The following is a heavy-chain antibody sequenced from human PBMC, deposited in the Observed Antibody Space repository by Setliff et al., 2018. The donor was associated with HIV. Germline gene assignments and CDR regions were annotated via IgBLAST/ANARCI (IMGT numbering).Heavy chain of an antibody. CDR2: ISGSGAGT. CDR1: GFTFSTFA. D-gene: IGHD3-16*01. V-gene: IGHV3-23*01. J-gene: IGHJ6*02. CDR3: AKDLGPYYYYGMDV. Sequence: GGSLRLSCAASGFTFSTFAMNWVRQAPGKGLEWVSGISGSGAGTHYADSVKGRFTISRDNSKNTLFLLMNSLRAEDTAVYYCAKDLGPYYYYGMDVWGQGTTVTVSS.